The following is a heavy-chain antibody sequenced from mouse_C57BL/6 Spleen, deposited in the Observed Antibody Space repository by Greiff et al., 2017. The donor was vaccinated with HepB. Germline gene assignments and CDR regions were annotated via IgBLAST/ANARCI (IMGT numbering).Heavy chain of an antibody. Sequence: VKLQESGAELARPGASVKLSCKASGYTFTSYGISWVKQRTGQGLEWIGEIYPRSGNTYYNEKFKGKATLTADKSSSTAYMELRSLTSEDSAVYFCARWGETAQATSAMDYWGQGTSVTVSS. D-gene: IGHD3-2*02. J-gene: IGHJ4*01. V-gene: IGHV1-81*01. CDR1: GYTFTSYG. CDR3: ARWGETAQATSAMDY. CDR2: IYPRSGNT.